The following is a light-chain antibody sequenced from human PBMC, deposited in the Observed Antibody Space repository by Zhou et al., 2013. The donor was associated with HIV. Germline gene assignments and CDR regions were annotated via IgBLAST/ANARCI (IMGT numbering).Light chain of an antibody. V-gene: IGKV2-28*01. CDR3: MQALQFPLT. Sequence: DIVMTQTPLSLSVTPGEPASMSCRSSQSLLHGNGYNYLEWYVQKPGQSPQLLMSFGSNRASGVPDRFSGSGSGTDFTLRISRVEAEDVGVYYCMQALQFPLTFGGGTKVEIK. J-gene: IGKJ4*01. CDR1: QSLLHGNGYNY. CDR2: FGS.